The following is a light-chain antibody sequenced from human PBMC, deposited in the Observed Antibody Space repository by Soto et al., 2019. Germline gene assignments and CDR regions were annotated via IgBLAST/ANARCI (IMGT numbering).Light chain of an antibody. CDR2: DPS. J-gene: IGKJ2*01. CDR3: QQYDNLPPYT. CDR1: QDISNY. V-gene: IGKV1-33*01. Sequence: DIQMTQSPSSLSASVGDRVTIPCQASQDISNYLNWYGQKAGKAPKLLIYDPSSLETGVPSRFSGSGSGTDLTFTISSLQPEDIATYYCQQYDNLPPYTLGQGTKLEIK.